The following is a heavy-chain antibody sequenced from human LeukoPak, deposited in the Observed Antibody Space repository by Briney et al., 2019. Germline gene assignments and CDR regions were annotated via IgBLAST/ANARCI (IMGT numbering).Heavy chain of an antibody. V-gene: IGHV3-21*01. CDR3: ARAGAAAGNFDY. D-gene: IGHD6-13*01. CDR1: GFTFSSYS. CDR2: ISSSSSYI. Sequence: GGSLRLSCAASGFTFSSYSMNWVRQAPGKGLEWASSISSSSSYIYYADPVKGRFTISRDNVKNSLYLQMNSLRAEDTAVYYCARAGAAAGNFDYWGQGTLVTVSS. J-gene: IGHJ4*02.